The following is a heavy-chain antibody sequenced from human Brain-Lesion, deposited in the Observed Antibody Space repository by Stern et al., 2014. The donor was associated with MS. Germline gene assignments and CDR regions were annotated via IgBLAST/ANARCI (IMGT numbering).Heavy chain of an antibody. CDR3: ASLYDSSGYSVLWPGTVAFDI. Sequence: VQSGRSLRLSCAASGFTFSSYAMHWVRQAPGKGLEWVAVISYDGSNKYYADSVKGRFTISRDNSKNTLYLQMNSLRAEDTVVYYCASLYDSSGYSVLWPGTVAFDIWGQGTMVTVSS. CDR2: ISYDGSNK. J-gene: IGHJ3*02. V-gene: IGHV3-30-3*01. CDR1: GFTFSSYA. D-gene: IGHD3-22*01.